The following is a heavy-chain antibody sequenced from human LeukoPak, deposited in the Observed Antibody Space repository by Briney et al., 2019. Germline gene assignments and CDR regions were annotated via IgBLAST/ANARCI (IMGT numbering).Heavy chain of an antibody. CDR2: ISASDGNT. J-gene: IGHJ4*02. CDR1: GYTFSKYG. V-gene: IGHV1-18*01. D-gene: IGHD3/OR15-3a*01. CDR3: ARDLLDFWTAPTYLDY. Sequence: ASVTVSCTTSGYTFSKYGISWVRQAPGQGLEWLGWISASDGNTDYEEKFQGRVTMTKDTITNTVYMELTNLRSDDTAVYYCARDLLDFWTAPTYLDYWGQGTLVTVSS.